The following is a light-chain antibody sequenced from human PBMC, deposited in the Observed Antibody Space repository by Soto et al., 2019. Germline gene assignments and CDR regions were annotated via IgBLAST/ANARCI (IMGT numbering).Light chain of an antibody. CDR1: QSINSE. Sequence: EIVMTQSPATLSLSPGERAALSCRASQSINSELAWYQQKPGQPPRLLIYGASTRATGVPARFTGSESGSEFTLIISGIQPADFAVYYCQQGHHWPLTFGQGTRLE. CDR2: GAS. J-gene: IGKJ2*01. V-gene: IGKV3-15*01. CDR3: QQGHHWPLT.